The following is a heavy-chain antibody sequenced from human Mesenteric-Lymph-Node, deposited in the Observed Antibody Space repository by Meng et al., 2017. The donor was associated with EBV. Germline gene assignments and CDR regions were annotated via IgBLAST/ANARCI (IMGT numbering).Heavy chain of an antibody. D-gene: IGHD5-18*01. J-gene: IGHJ4*02. Sequence: VLLVQSGAEVKKPGASVKVSCKASGYTFTSYNINWVRQATGQGLEWMGWMNPKIGYAGYAQNFQSRVTMTRDTSIDTAYMEVSSLRGDDTAVYYCARGGEAGYSYGSSDFDYWGQGTLVTVSS. CDR2: MNPKIGYA. CDR1: GYTFTSYN. V-gene: IGHV1-8*01. CDR3: ARGGEAGYSYGSSDFDY.